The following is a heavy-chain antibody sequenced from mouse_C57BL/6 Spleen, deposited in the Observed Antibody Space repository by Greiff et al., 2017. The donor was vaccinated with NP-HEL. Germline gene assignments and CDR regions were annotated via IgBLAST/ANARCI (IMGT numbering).Heavy chain of an antibody. D-gene: IGHD1-1*01. CDR2: INPNNGGT. CDR1: GYTFTDYN. Sequence: VQLKQSGPELVKPGASVKIPCKASGYTFTDYNMDWVKQSHGKSLEWIGDINPNNGGTIYNQKFKGKATLTVDKSSNTAYMELRSLTSEDTAVYYCARGSNLLYAMDYWGQGTSVTVSS. CDR3: ARGSNLLYAMDY. V-gene: IGHV1-18*01. J-gene: IGHJ4*01.